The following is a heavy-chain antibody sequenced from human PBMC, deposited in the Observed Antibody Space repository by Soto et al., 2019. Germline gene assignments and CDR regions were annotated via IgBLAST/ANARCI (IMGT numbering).Heavy chain of an antibody. CDR3: ARESAGSGKNNWFDP. CDR2: IYYSGST. Sequence: TSETLSLTCTVSGGSVTDYHWSWIWQPPGKGLEWIGYIYYSGSTYYNPSLKSRVTMSVDTSRNQLSLQLNSVTAADTAVYYCARESAGSGKNNWFDPWGQGTLVTVSS. J-gene: IGHJ5*02. CDR1: GGSVTDYH. D-gene: IGHD3-10*01. V-gene: IGHV4-59*02.